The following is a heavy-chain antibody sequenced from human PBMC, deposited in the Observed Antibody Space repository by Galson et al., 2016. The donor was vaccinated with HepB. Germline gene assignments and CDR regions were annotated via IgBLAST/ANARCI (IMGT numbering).Heavy chain of an antibody. D-gene: IGHD6-13*01. V-gene: IGHV4-34*01. CDR1: GGSFSGYY. Sequence: ETLSLTCAVYGGSFSGYYWSWIRQPPGKGLEWIGEVNHSGNTNYNPSLKSRVTISLDTSKNQLSLKLSSVTAADTAVYYCASGSSSWYGRYDYWGQGTLVTVSS. CDR3: ASGSSSWYGRYDY. CDR2: VNHSGNT. J-gene: IGHJ4*02.